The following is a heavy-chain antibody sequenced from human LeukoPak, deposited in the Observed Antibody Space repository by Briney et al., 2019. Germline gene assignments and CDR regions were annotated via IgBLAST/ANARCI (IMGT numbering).Heavy chain of an antibody. CDR3: ARDKLALIVGALFDP. Sequence: GGSLRLSCSASGFTFSSYEINWVRQAPGKGLEWVSSISTTSTYIHYADSVKGRFTISRDNAKNSLYLQMNSLRAEDTAVYYCARDKLALIVGALFDPWGQGTLVTLSS. V-gene: IGHV3-21*06. CDR1: GFTFSSYE. CDR2: ISTTSTYI. D-gene: IGHD1-26*01. J-gene: IGHJ5*02.